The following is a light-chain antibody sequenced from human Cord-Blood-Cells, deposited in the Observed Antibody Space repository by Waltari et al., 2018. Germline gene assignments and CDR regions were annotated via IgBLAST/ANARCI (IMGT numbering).Light chain of an antibody. V-gene: IGKV3-15*01. J-gene: IGKJ2*01. CDR1: QSVSSN. CDR3: QQSFLEYT. CDR2: GAS. Sequence: EIVMTQSPATLSVSPGERATLSCRANQSVSSNLAWYQQKPGQAPRLLIYGASTRATGIPARFSGSGSGTEFTLTISSLQSEDFAVYYCQQSFLEYTFGQGTKLEIK.